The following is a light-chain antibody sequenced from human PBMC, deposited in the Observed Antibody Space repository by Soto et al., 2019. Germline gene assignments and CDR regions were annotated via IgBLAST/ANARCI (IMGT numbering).Light chain of an antibody. Sequence: QSVLTQPASVSGSPGQSITISCTGTSRDVGGYNYVSWYQHHPGEAPKLMIFEVSKRPSGVSIRFSGSKSGNTASLTISGLQSEDEADYFCNSYTTSATYVFGSGTKLTVL. CDR1: SRDVGGYNY. CDR2: EVS. V-gene: IGLV2-14*01. J-gene: IGLJ1*01. CDR3: NSYTTSATYV.